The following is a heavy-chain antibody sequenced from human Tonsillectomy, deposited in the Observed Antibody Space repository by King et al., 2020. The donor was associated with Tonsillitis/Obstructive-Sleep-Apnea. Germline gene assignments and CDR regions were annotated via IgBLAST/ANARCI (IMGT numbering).Heavy chain of an antibody. V-gene: IGHV3-15*01. J-gene: IGHJ4*02. CDR2: IKSKTDGGTT. Sequence: DVQLVESRGGLVKPGGSLRLSCAVSGFTFSNVWMNWVRQAPGKGLEWVGHIKSKTDGGTTDYAAPVKGRFTISRDDSKNTLYMEMNSLKTEDTAVYYCLTAPGIWGQGTLVTVSP. CDR3: LTAPGI. CDR1: GFTFSNVW. D-gene: IGHD6-13*01.